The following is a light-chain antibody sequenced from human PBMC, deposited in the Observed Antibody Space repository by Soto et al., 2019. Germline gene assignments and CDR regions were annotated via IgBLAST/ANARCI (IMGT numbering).Light chain of an antibody. J-gene: IGKJ3*01. CDR1: QDISDY. CDR3: QKYHSLPFT. Sequence: DIQMTQSPSSLSASVGDRVTITCQASQDISDYLNWYHQKPGKAPKFLIYDASYLETGVPSRFSGSGSGTDFNFTISSLQPEDIGKYYFQKYHSLPFTFGPGTTVDIK. V-gene: IGKV1-33*01. CDR2: DAS.